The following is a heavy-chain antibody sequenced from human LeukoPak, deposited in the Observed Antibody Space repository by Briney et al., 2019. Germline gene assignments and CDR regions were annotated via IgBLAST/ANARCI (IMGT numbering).Heavy chain of an antibody. CDR1: GFTFSSYE. J-gene: IGHJ4*02. CDR3: ARDSPYYGSGGY. D-gene: IGHD3-10*01. Sequence: GGSLRLSCVASGFTFSSYEMNWVRQAPGKGLEWVSYISSSGSTIYYADSVKGRFTISRDNAKNSLYLQMNSLRAEDTAVYYCARDSPYYGSGGYWGQGTLVTVSS. CDR2: ISSSGSTI. V-gene: IGHV3-48*03.